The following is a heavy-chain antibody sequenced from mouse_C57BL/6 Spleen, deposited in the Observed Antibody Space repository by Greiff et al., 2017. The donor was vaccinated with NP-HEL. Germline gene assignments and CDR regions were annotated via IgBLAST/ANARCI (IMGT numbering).Heavy chain of an antibody. CDR2: IDPSDSYT. Sequence: QVQLQQPGAELVMPGASVKLSCKASGYTFTSYWMHWVKQRPGQGLEWIGEIDPSDSYTNYNQKFKGKSTLTVDKSSSTASLQLSILTSDDSAVYYCAREVIYDGSLRDYAMDYWGQGTSVTVSS. V-gene: IGHV1-69*01. CDR1: GYTFTSYW. CDR3: AREVIYDGSLRDYAMDY. J-gene: IGHJ4*01. D-gene: IGHD2-3*01.